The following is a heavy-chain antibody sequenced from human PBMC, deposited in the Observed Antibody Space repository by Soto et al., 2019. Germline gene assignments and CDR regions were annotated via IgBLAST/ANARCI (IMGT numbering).Heavy chain of an antibody. CDR1: GASVSISTYY. V-gene: IGHV4-39*01. CDR3: ASQVKTFYYGSSGYYPDY. Sequence: QMQLQESGPGLMKPSETLSLSCTVSGASVSISTYYWGWIRQPPGKGLEWIGTVHYSGTTHYTPPLKSRVTISVDTSKNQFSLKLSSVTAADTAVYYCASQVKTFYYGSSGYYPDYWGQGALVTVSS. D-gene: IGHD3-22*01. CDR2: VHYSGTT. J-gene: IGHJ4*02.